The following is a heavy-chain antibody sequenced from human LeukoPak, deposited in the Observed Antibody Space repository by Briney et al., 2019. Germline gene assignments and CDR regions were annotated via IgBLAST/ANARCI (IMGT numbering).Heavy chain of an antibody. CDR2: ISYDGSNK. Sequence: GGSLRLSCAASGFTFSSYGMHWVRQAPGKGLEWVAVISYDGSNKYYADSVKGRFTISRDNSKNTLYLQMNSLRAEDTAVYYCARDPEVAAGPNWFDPWGQGTLVTVSS. J-gene: IGHJ5*02. CDR3: ARDPEVAAGPNWFDP. V-gene: IGHV3-30*03. CDR1: GFTFSSYG. D-gene: IGHD6-13*01.